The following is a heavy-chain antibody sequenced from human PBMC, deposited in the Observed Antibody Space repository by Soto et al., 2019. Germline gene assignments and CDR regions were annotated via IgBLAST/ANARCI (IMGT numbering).Heavy chain of an antibody. Sequence: QVQLVESGGGVVQPGRSLRLSCAASGFTFSSYGMHWVRQAPGKGLEWVAVISYDGSNKYYADSVKGRFTISRDNSKKTLYLQMKSLRAEDTAVYYCAKEEGTRYGDYANDYWGQGTLVTVSS. CDR3: AKEEGTRYGDYANDY. CDR2: ISYDGSNK. V-gene: IGHV3-30*18. J-gene: IGHJ4*02. D-gene: IGHD4-17*01. CDR1: GFTFSSYG.